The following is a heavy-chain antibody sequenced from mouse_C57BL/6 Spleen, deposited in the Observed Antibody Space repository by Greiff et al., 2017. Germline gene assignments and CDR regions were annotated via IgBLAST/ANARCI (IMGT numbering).Heavy chain of an antibody. J-gene: IGHJ2*01. CDR1: GYAFTNYL. CDR3: ARWGYYGSSPYFDY. Sequence: VQRVESGAELVRPGTSVKVSCKASGYAFTNYLIEWVKQRPGQGLEWIGVINPGRGGTNYNEKFKGKATLTADKSSSTAYMQLSSLTSEDSAVYFCARWGYYGSSPYFDYWGQGTTLTVSS. V-gene: IGHV1-54*01. CDR2: INPGRGGT. D-gene: IGHD1-1*01.